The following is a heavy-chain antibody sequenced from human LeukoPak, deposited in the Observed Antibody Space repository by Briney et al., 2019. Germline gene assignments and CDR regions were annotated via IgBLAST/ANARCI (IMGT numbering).Heavy chain of an antibody. J-gene: IGHJ6*02. CDR3: AREITMVRGPQDYYYGMDV. V-gene: IGHV3-30*03. D-gene: IGHD3-10*01. CDR1: GFTFSSYG. Sequence: GGSLRLSCAASGFTFSSYGMHWVRQAPGKGLEWVAVISYDGSNKYYADSVKGRFTISRDNSKNTLYLQMNSLRSEDTAVYYCAREITMVRGPQDYYYGMDVWGQGTTVTVSS. CDR2: ISYDGSNK.